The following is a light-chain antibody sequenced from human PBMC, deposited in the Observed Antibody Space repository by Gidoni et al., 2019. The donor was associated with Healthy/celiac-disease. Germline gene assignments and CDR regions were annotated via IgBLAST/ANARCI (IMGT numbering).Light chain of an antibody. CDR1: QSISSN. V-gene: IGKV1-39*01. CDR3: QQSYSTPPT. CDR2: AAS. J-gene: IGKJ2*01. Sequence: DIQMTQSPSSLSASVGDRVTITCRASQSISSNLNWYQQKPGKAPKLLIYAASSLQSGVPSRFSGSGYGTDFTLTISSLQPEDFATYYCQQSYSTPPTFGQGTKLEIK.